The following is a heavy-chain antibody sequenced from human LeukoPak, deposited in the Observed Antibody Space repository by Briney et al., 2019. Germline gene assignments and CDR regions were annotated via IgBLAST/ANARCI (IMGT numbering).Heavy chain of an antibody. CDR3: ARVYYYYDSSGILTLYFDY. D-gene: IGHD3-22*01. CDR2: VNPNSGCT. J-gene: IGHJ4*02. Sequence: ASVKVSCKASGGTFSSYAISWVRQAPGQGLEWMGWVNPNSGCTHYAQKFQGRVTMTRDTSISTAYMELSMLRSDDTAVYYCARVYYYYDSSGILTLYFDYWGQGTLVTVSS. V-gene: IGHV1-2*02. CDR1: GGTFSSYA.